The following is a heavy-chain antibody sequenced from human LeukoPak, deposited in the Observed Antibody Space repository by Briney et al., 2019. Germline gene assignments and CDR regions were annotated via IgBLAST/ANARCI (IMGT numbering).Heavy chain of an antibody. V-gene: IGHV3-74*01. CDR1: GFTFNSYW. J-gene: IGHJ4*02. CDR2: INSDGSST. Sequence: PGGSLRLSCVASGFTFNSYWMHWVRQVPGRGLVWVSRINSDGSSTNYADSVKGRFTISRDNAKNTLYLQMNSLRAEDTAVYYCARGIDYGGNVDYWGQGTLVTVSS. D-gene: IGHD4-23*01. CDR3: ARGIDYGGNVDY.